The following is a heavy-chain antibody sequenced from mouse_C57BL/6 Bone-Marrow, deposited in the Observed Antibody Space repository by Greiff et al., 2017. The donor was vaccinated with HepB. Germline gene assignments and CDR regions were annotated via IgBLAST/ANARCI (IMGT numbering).Heavy chain of an antibody. V-gene: IGHV5-4*03. J-gene: IGHJ2*01. D-gene: IGHD2-4*01. Sequence: EVKLVESGGGLVKPGGSLKLSCAASGFTFSSYAMSWVRQTPEKRLDWVATISDGGSYTYYPDNVKGRFTISRDNAKNTLYLQMSHLKSEDTAMYYCASYDYDAGYFDSWGQGTTLTVSS. CDR2: ISDGGSYT. CDR3: ASYDYDAGYFDS. CDR1: GFTFSSYA.